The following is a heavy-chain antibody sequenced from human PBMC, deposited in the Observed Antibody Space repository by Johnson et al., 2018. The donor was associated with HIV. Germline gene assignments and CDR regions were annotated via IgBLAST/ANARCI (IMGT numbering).Heavy chain of an antibody. V-gene: IGHV3-15*01. CDR3: TTEVMEWELQVGWTRAFDI. Sequence: VQLLESGGGVVQPGRSLRLSCAASGFTFSSNWMTWVRQAPGKGLEWVGRIKSKSDGGTTDYAAPVKGRFTISRDDSKNTLYLQMNSLKTEETAVYYCTTEVMEWELQVGWTRAFDIWGQGTMVTVSS. J-gene: IGHJ3*02. CDR2: IKSKSDGGTT. D-gene: IGHD1-26*01. CDR1: GFTFSSNW.